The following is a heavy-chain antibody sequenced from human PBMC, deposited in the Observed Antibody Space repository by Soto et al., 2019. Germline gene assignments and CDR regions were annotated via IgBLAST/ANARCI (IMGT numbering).Heavy chain of an antibody. CDR1: CGSISNFY. CDR2: ISYSGNT. V-gene: IGHV4-59*01. Sequence: SETLSLTCTVSCGSISNFYWSWIRQPPGKGLEWIGYISYSGNTNYNPSLKSRVSISVDTSKNQLSLNLTSVTAADTAVYYCARAPMVLSRSYFDSWGQGTPVTVSS. CDR3: ARAPMVLSRSYFDS. D-gene: IGHD2-8*01. J-gene: IGHJ4*02.